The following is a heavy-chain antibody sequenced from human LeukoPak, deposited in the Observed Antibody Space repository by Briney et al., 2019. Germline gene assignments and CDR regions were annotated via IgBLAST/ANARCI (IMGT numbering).Heavy chain of an antibody. D-gene: IGHD6-19*01. CDR3: ARVGKQWLVLRGWFDP. CDR2: IHHGGTT. V-gene: IGHV4-4*02. Sequence: SETLSLTCAVSGGSITSGNWWTWVRQSPGKGLEWIGEIHHGGTTNYNPSLKSRVTISVDKSKNQFSLKLNSVTAADTAVYYCARVGKQWLVLRGWFDPWGQGTLVTVSS. J-gene: IGHJ5*02. CDR1: GGSITSGNW.